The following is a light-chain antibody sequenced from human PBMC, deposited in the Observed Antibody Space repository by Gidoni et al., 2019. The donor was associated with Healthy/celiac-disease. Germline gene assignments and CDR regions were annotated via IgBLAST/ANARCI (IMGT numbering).Light chain of an antibody. CDR3: QQYNNWPLGA. CDR2: GAS. J-gene: IGKJ1*01. V-gene: IGKV3-15*01. CDR1: QSVSSN. Sequence: EIVKTQSPATLSVSPGERATLSCRASQSVSSNLAWYQQKPGQAPRLLIYGASTRATGIPARFSGSGSGTEFTLTISSLQSEDFAVYYCQQYNNWPLGAFGQGTKVEIK.